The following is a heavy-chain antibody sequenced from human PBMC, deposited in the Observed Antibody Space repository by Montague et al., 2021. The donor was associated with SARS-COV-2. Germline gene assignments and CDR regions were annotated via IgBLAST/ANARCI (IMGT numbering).Heavy chain of an antibody. V-gene: IGHV3-21*01. Sequence: SLRLSCAASGFTFSSYSMNWVRQAPGKGLEWVSSISSSSSYIYYADSVKGRLTISRDNAKNSLYLQMNSLRAEDTAVYYCARDCYGSGACYYYYMDVWGKGTTVTVSS. D-gene: IGHD3-10*01. CDR1: GFTFSSYS. J-gene: IGHJ6*03. CDR3: ARDCYGSGACYYYYMDV. CDR2: ISSSSSYI.